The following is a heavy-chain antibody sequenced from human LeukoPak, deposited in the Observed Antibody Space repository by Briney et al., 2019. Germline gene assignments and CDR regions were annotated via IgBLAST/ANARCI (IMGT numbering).Heavy chain of an antibody. CDR2: ISGSGGST. CDR1: VFSFCSYA. Sequence: GGSLRLSCAASVFSFCSYAMSWVRQAPGEGREWVSAISGSGGSTYYADSVKGRFTISRDNSKNTLYLQMNSLRAEDTAVYYCAKLNVGATASTDYWGQGTLVTVSS. D-gene: IGHD1-26*01. J-gene: IGHJ4*02. V-gene: IGHV3-23*01. CDR3: AKLNVGATASTDY.